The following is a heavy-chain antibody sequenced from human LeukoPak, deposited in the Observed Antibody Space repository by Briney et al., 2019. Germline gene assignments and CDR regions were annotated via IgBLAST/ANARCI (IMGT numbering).Heavy chain of an antibody. J-gene: IGHJ4*02. CDR2: IFHSGST. CDR3: ARRRIYYHFDY. D-gene: IGHD3-22*01. Sequence: SETLSLTCTVSNGSIGSYYWTWIRQPPGKGLEWIGHIFHSGSTKYNPSLKSRVTIAVDTSKNQFSLKLTSITAADTAVYYCARRRIYYHFDYWGQGALVTVSS. V-gene: IGHV4-59*08. CDR1: NGSIGSYY.